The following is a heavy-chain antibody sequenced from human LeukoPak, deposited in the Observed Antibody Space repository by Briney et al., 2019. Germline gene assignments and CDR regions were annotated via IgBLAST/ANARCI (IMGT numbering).Heavy chain of an antibody. CDR3: AKDFRQLWLLGYYGMDV. Sequence: SGGSLRLSCAASGFTFSSYGMHWVRQAPGKGLEWVAVISYDGSNKYYADSVKGRFTISRDNSKNTLYLQMNSLRAEDTAVYYCAKDFRQLWLLGYYGMDVWGQGTTVTVSS. CDR1: GFTFSSYG. J-gene: IGHJ6*02. CDR2: ISYDGSNK. D-gene: IGHD5-18*01. V-gene: IGHV3-30*18.